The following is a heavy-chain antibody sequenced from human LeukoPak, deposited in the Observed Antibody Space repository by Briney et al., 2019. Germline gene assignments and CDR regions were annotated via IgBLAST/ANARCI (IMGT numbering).Heavy chain of an antibody. CDR1: GFTFSSYW. CDR2: INHNGNVN. D-gene: IGHD3-10*01. J-gene: IGHJ4*02. CDR3: AHVSSRRFGESTDY. Sequence: GGSLRLSCAASGFTFSSYWMNWARQAPGKGLEWVASINHNGNVNYYVDSVKGRFTISRDNAKNSLYLQMNSLRAEDTALYYCAHVSSRRFGESTDYWGQGTLVTVSS. V-gene: IGHV3-7*03.